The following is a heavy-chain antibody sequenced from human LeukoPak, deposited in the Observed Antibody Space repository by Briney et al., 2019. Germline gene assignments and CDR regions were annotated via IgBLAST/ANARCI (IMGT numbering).Heavy chain of an antibody. CDR3: AKDIFGDLSPDAY. CDR1: GFTFSSYG. V-gene: IGHV3-30*02. J-gene: IGHJ4*02. Sequence: GRSPRLSCAASGFTFSSYGIHWVRQAPGKGLEWVTFIHYDGTYKYYADSVKGRFTISRDNSKNTVYLQMNSLSTEDPALYYCAKDIFGDLSPDAYWGQGTLVTVSS. D-gene: IGHD3-10*02. CDR2: IHYDGTYK.